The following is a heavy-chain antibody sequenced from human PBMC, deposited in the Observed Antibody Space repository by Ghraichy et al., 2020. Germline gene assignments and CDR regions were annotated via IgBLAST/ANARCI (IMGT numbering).Heavy chain of an antibody. CDR3: ASSYYDILTGEGPGWFDP. Sequence: SETLSLTCTVSGGSISSSSYYWGWIRQPPGKGLEWIGSIYYSGSTYYNPSLKSRVTISVDTSKNQFSLKLSSVTAADTAVYYCASSYYDILTGEGPGWFDPWGQGTLVTVSS. CDR2: IYYSGST. V-gene: IGHV4-39*07. D-gene: IGHD3-9*01. J-gene: IGHJ5*02. CDR1: GGSISSSSYY.